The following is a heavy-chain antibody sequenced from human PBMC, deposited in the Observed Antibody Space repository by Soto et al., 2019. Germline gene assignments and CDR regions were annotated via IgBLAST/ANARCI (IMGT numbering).Heavy chain of an antibody. CDR2: VYFSGNT. CDR3: ARLGYDSSGYPSWFDP. CDR1: GGSISSSSYS. D-gene: IGHD3-22*01. V-gene: IGHV4-31*03. Sequence: QVQLQESGPGLVKPSQTLSLTCTVSGGSISSSSYSWSWIRQHPGKGLAWIGYVYFSGNTYYNPSLKSRVTISVDTSKKQFSLRLTSVTVADKAVYYCARLGYDSSGYPSWFDPWGQGSLVTVSS. J-gene: IGHJ5*02.